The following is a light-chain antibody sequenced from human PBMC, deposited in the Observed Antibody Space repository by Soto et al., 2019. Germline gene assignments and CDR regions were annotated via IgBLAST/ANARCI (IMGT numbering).Light chain of an antibody. V-gene: IGLV2-23*01. CDR1: GGEVGGYNL. CDR3: CSYAGNNIHVV. Sequence: QSALTQPASGLGFPGRPFPLSGTGTGGEVGGYNLVSWYQQHPGKAPKLMIYEGSKRPSGVSNRFSGSKSGNTASLTISGLQAEDEADYYCCSYAGNNIHVVFGGGTKVTVL. CDR2: EGS. J-gene: IGLJ2*01.